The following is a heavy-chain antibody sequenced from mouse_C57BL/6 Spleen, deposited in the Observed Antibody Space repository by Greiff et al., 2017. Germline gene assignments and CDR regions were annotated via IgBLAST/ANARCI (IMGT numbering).Heavy chain of an antibody. D-gene: IGHD6-1*01. Sequence: EVKLVESGGGLVKPGGSLKLSCAASGFTFSSSAMSWVRQTPEKRLEWVATISDGGSYTYYPDNVKGRFTISRDNAKNNLYLQMSHLKSEDTAMYYCARGGLHMDYWGQGTSVTVSS. CDR1: GFTFSSSA. V-gene: IGHV5-4*03. CDR3: ARGGLHMDY. J-gene: IGHJ4*01. CDR2: ISDGGSYT.